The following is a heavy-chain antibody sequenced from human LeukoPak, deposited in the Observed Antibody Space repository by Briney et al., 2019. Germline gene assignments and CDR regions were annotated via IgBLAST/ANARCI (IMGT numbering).Heavy chain of an antibody. CDR1: GYTFTGYY. CDR2: INPNSGGT. D-gene: IGHD6-19*01. Sequence: ASVKVSFKASGYTFTGYYMHWVRQAPGQGLEWMGWINPNSGGTNYAQKFQGRVTMTRDTSISTAYMELSRLRSDDTAVYYCARDRSEVAAYFDYWGQGTLVTVSS. CDR3: ARDRSEVAAYFDY. J-gene: IGHJ4*02. V-gene: IGHV1-2*02.